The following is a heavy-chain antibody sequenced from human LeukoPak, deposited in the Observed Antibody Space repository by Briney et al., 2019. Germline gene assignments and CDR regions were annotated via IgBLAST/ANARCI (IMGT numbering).Heavy chain of an antibody. CDR2: ISSSSSTI. CDR3: AIDEYSSSY. J-gene: IGHJ4*02. Sequence: GGSLRLSCAASGFTFSSYSMTWVRQAPGKGLEWVSYISSSSSTIYYADSVKGRFTISRDNSKNTLYLQMNSLRAEDTAVYYCAIDEYSSSYWGQGTLVTVSS. CDR1: GFTFSSYS. V-gene: IGHV3-48*01. D-gene: IGHD6-6*01.